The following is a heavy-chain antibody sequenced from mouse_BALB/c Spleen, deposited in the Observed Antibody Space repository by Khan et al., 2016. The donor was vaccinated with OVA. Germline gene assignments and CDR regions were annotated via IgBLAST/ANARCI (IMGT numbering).Heavy chain of an antibody. J-gene: IGHJ4*01. CDR1: GFTFTNYG. D-gene: IGHD2-14*01. V-gene: IGHV9-3-1*01. CDR3: ARVGYNGTMDC. Sequence: QIQLVQSGPDLKKPGETVQISCKASGFTFTNYGMNWVKQAPGKGLKWMGWINTYTGEPTFADDFKGRFAFSLETSASTAYLQINSLKNEDTATDFCARVGYNGTMDCWGQGTSVTVSS. CDR2: INTYTGEP.